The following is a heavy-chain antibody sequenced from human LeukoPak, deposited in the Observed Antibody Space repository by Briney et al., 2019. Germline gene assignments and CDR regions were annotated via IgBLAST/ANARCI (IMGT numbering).Heavy chain of an antibody. Sequence: SVKVSCKASGYTFTSYDISWVRQAPGQGLEWMGRIIPIFSTANYAQKFQGRVTITTDESTSTAYMELSSLRSEDTAVYYCARERTNLGTTGTYDAFDIWGQGTMVTVSS. CDR3: ARERTNLGTTGTYDAFDI. J-gene: IGHJ3*02. V-gene: IGHV1-69*05. CDR1: GYTFTSYD. D-gene: IGHD1-1*01. CDR2: IIPIFSTA.